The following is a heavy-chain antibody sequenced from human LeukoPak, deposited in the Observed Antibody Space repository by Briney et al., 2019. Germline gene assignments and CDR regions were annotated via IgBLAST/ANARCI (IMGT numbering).Heavy chain of an antibody. D-gene: IGHD6-19*01. J-gene: IGHJ4*02. CDR3: ARGPLIAVAGFFDY. CDR2: ISSSSSYI. Sequence: GGSLRLSCAASGFTFSSYSMNWVRQAPGKGLEWVSSISSSSSYIYYADSVKGRFTISRDNAKNSLYLQMNSLRAEDTAVYYCARGPLIAVAGFFDYWGQGTLVTVSS. V-gene: IGHV3-21*04. CDR1: GFTFSSYS.